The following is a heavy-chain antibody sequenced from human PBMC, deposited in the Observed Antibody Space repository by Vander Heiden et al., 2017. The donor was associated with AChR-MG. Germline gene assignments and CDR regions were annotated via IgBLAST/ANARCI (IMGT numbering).Heavy chain of an antibody. CDR1: GLPFSSYG. CDR3: AKDQGASGSYSN. J-gene: IGHJ4*02. CDR2: ISYDGSNK. D-gene: IGHD1-26*01. V-gene: IGHV3-30*18. Sequence: QVQLVESGGGVVQPGWSLRLSCPALGLPFSSYGMHWVRQAPGKGLEWVAVISYDGSNKYYADSVKGRSTISRDNSKNTLYLQMNSLRAEDTAVYYCAKDQGASGSYSNWGQGTLVTVSS.